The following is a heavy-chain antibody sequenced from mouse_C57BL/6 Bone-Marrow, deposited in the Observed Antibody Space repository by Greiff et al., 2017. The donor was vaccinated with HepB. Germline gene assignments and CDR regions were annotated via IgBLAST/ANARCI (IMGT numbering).Heavy chain of an antibody. CDR2: IYPRSGNT. J-gene: IGHJ2*01. Sequence: QVQLQQSGAELARPGASVKLSCKASGYTFTSYGISWVKQRTGQGLEWIGEIYPRSGNTYYNEKFKGKATLTADKSSSTAYMELRSLKSEDSAVYFCARSRLTTVALDYWGQGTTLTVSS. CDR1: GYTFTSYG. V-gene: IGHV1-81*01. CDR3: ARSRLTTVALDY. D-gene: IGHD1-1*01.